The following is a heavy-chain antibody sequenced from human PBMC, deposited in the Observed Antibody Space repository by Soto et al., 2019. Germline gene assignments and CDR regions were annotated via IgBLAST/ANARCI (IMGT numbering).Heavy chain of an antibody. J-gene: IGHJ5*02. D-gene: IGHD1-7*01. CDR2: INHSGST. CDR1: GGSFSGYY. V-gene: IGHV4-34*01. Sequence: PSETLSLTCAVYGGSFSGYYWSWIRQPPGKGLEWIGEINHSGSTNYNPSLKSRVTISVDTSKNQFSLKLSSVTAADTAVYYCEYGKVTGTTRWVDPWGQGTLVTVSS. CDR3: EYGKVTGTTRWVDP.